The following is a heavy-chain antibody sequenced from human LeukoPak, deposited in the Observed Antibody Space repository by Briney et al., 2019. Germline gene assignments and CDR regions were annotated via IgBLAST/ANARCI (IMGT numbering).Heavy chain of an antibody. Sequence: ASVKVSCKASGYTFTSYGISWVRQAPGQGLEWMGWISAYNGNTNYAQKLQGRVTMTTDTSTSTAYMELRGLRSDDTAVYYCAREFVGGYDWENNWFDPWGQGTLVTVSS. CDR1: GYTFTSYG. V-gene: IGHV1-18*01. J-gene: IGHJ5*02. CDR2: ISAYNGNT. D-gene: IGHD5-12*01. CDR3: AREFVGGYDWENNWFDP.